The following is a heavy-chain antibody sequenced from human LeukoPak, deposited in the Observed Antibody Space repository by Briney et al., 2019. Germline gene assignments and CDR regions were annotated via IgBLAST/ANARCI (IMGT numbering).Heavy chain of an antibody. CDR2: ISSSGSTI. J-gene: IGHJ4*02. D-gene: IGHD5-18*01. V-gene: IGHV3-48*01. Sequence: GGSLRLSCAASGFTFRSYSMNWVRQAPGKGLEWVSYISSSGSTIYYADSVKGRFTISRDNAKNSLYLQMNSLRAEDTAVYYCATCGYTYGLYFDYWGQGTLVTVSS. CDR3: ATCGYTYGLYFDY. CDR1: GFTFRSYS.